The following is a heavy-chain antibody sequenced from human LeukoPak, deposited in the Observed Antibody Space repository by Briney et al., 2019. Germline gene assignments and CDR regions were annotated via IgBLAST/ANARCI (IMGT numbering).Heavy chain of an antibody. CDR1: GFTFSSYG. J-gene: IGHJ4*02. CDR2: ISYDGSNK. D-gene: IGHD1-26*01. V-gene: IGHV3-30*18. CDR3: AKDWLYSGSYFDY. Sequence: GRSLRLSCAASGFTFSSYGMHWVRQAPGKGLEWVAVISYDGSNKYYADSVKGRFTISRDNSKNTLYLQMNSLRAEDTAVYYCAKDWLYSGSYFDYWGQGTLVTVSS.